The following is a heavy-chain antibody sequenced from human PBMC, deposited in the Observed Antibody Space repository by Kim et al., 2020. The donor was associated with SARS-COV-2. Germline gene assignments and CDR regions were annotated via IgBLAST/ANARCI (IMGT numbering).Heavy chain of an antibody. CDR1: GYTFSSHT. Sequence: ASVKVSCKASGYTFSSHTMQWVRQAPGQRLEWMGWIKAGKGDTKYSQKFQGRVTITRDTSASTAYMEVSSLRSEDTAVYYCTRRILLEVAGWAYGMDVWGQGTTVTVSS. CDR3: TRRILLEVAGWAYGMDV. V-gene: IGHV1-3*01. CDR2: IKAGKGDT. D-gene: IGHD6-19*01. J-gene: IGHJ6*02.